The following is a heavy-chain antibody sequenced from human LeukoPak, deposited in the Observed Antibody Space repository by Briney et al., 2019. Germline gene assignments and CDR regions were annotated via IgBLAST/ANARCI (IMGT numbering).Heavy chain of an antibody. D-gene: IGHD3-3*01. CDR2: IYYSGST. Sequence: SETLSLTCTVSGGSISSYYWSGIRQPPGKGLEWIGYIYYSGSTNYNPSLKSRVTISVDTSKNQFSLKLSSVTAADTAVYYCARERFWSGSRWYWFDPWGQGTLVTVSS. J-gene: IGHJ5*02. CDR1: GGSISSYY. V-gene: IGHV4-59*01. CDR3: ARERFWSGSRWYWFDP.